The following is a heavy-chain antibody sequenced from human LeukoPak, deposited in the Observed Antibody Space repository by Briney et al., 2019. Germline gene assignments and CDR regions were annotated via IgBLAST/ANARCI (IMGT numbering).Heavy chain of an antibody. Sequence: GGSLRLSCAASGFTFSDYYMSWIRQAPGKGLEWVSYISRSSSYTNYADSVKGRFTISRDNAKNSLYLQMNSLRAEDTAVYYCARDPGVLRYFDWPAGLDYWGQGTLVTVSS. J-gene: IGHJ4*02. CDR1: GFTFSDYY. D-gene: IGHD3-9*01. CDR2: ISRSSSYT. CDR3: ARDPGVLRYFDWPAGLDY. V-gene: IGHV3-11*05.